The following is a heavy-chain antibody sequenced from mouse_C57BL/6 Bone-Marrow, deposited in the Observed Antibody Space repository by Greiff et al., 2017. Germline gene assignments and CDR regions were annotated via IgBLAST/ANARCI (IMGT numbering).Heavy chain of an antibody. J-gene: IGHJ4*01. Sequence: EVQLVESGGDLVKPGGSLKLSCAASGFTFSSYGMSWVRQTPDKRLEWVATISSGGSYTYYPDSVKGRFTISRDNAKNTLYLQMSSLKSEDTAMYYCARPRQLRLPAMDYWGQGTSVTVSS. CDR2: ISSGGSYT. CDR1: GFTFSSYG. D-gene: IGHD3-2*02. V-gene: IGHV5-6*01. CDR3: ARPRQLRLPAMDY.